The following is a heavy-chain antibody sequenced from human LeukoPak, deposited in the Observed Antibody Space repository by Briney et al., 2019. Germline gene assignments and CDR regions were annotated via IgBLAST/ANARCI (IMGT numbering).Heavy chain of an antibody. Sequence: SETLSLTCTVSGGSISSYFWSWIRQPPGRGLEWIGYIYYTGSTNYNPSLKSRVTISVDTSKSQFSLKLNSVTAADTAVYYCARRRYGMDVWGQGTTVTVSS. CDR1: GGSISSYF. CDR3: ARRRYGMDV. CDR2: IYYTGST. V-gene: IGHV4-59*08. J-gene: IGHJ6*02.